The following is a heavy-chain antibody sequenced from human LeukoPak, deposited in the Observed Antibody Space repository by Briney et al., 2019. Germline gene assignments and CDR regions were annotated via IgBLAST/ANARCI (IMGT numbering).Heavy chain of an antibody. D-gene: IGHD6-6*01. CDR3: ARFFAQKNSSSSWGYYFDN. CDR1: GYTFTGYY. J-gene: IGHJ4*02. CDR2: INPNSGGT. V-gene: IGHV1-2*06. Sequence: ASVKVSCKASGYTFTGYYMHWVRQAPGQGLEWMGRINPNSGGTNYAQKFQGRVTMTRDTSISTAYMELSRLRSDDTAVYYCARFFAQKNSSSSWGYYFDNWGQGTLVTVSS.